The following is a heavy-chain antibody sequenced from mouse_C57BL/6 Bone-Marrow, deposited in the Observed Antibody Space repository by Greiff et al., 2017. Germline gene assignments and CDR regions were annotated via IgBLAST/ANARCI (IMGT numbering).Heavy chain of an antibody. CDR3: ARNYGSSYGDFDV. Sequence: EVQLVESGGGLVKPGGSLKLSCAASGFTFSDYGMHWVRQAPEKGLEWVAYISSGSSTIYYADTVKGRFTISRDNAKNTLFLQMTSLRSEDTAMYYCARNYGSSYGDFDVWGTGTTVTVSS. D-gene: IGHD1-1*01. V-gene: IGHV5-17*01. J-gene: IGHJ1*03. CDR1: GFTFSDYG. CDR2: ISSGSSTI.